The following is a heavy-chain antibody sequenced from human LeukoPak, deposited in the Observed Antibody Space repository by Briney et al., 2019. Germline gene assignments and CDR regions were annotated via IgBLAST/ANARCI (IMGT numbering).Heavy chain of an antibody. D-gene: IGHD6-25*01. V-gene: IGHV4-61*02. CDR2: IYTSGST. Sequence: SETLSLTCTVSGGSISSGSYYWSWIRQPAGKGLEWIGRIYTSGSTNYNPSLKSRVTISVDTSKNQFSLKLSSVTAADTAVYYCARDVGAVPANWGQGALVTVSS. CDR3: ARDVGAVPAN. CDR1: GGSISSGSYY. J-gene: IGHJ4*02.